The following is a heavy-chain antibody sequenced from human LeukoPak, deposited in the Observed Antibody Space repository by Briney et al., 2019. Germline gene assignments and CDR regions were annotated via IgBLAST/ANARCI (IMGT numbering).Heavy chain of an antibody. D-gene: IGHD5-12*01. V-gene: IGHV4-39*01. J-gene: IGHJ6*03. CDR3: ARHVENSGYDYGLYYYYYYYMDV. Sequence: SETLSLTCTVSGRSISSSSYYWGWIRQPPGKGLEWIGSIYYSGSTYYNPSLKSRVTISVDTSKNQFSLKLSSVTAADTAVYYCARHVENSGYDYGLYYYYYYYMDVWGKGTTVTVSS. CDR2: IYYSGST. CDR1: GRSISSSSYY.